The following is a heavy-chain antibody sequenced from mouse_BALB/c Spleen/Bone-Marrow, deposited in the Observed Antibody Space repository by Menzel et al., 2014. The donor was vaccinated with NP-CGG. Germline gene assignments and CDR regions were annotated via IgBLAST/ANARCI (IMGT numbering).Heavy chain of an antibody. CDR3: ARGGRGIDY. J-gene: IGHJ4*01. CDR1: GFTFSDYY. D-gene: IGHD3-1*01. Sequence: EVKLVESGGGLVKPGGSLKLSCAASGFTFSDYYMYWVRQTPEKRLEWVATISDGGSYTYYPDSVKGRFTISRDNAKNNLYLQMSSLKSEDTAMYYCARGGRGIDYWGQGTSVTVSS. CDR2: ISDGGSYT. V-gene: IGHV5-4*02.